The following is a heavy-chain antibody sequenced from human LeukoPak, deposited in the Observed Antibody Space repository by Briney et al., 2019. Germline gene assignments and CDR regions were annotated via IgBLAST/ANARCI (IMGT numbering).Heavy chain of an antibody. Sequence: PSETLSLTCTVSGGSISSYYWNWIRQPPGKELEWIGYIYYSGSTNYNPSLKSRVTISIDASKNQVSLKLSSVTAADTAVYYCARGYCSGGDCYYFDNWGQGTLVTVSS. V-gene: IGHV4-59*01. J-gene: IGHJ4*02. CDR2: IYYSGST. D-gene: IGHD2-15*01. CDR3: ARGYCSGGDCYYFDN. CDR1: GGSISSYY.